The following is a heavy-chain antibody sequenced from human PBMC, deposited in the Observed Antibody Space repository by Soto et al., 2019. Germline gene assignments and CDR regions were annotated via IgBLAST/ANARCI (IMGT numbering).Heavy chain of an antibody. D-gene: IGHD2-15*01. J-gene: IGHJ2*01. CDR2: IYSGGTT. Sequence: EVQLVESGGGLIQPGESLRLSCAASGFTVSSNYMSWVRQAPRKGLEWVSVIYSGGTTYYADSVKGRFTISRDNSKNTLYLQMNSLSAEDTAVYYCVSHVSGGSYCYFALWGRGTLVTVSS. V-gene: IGHV3-53*01. CDR3: VSHVSGGSYCYFAL. CDR1: GFTVSSNY.